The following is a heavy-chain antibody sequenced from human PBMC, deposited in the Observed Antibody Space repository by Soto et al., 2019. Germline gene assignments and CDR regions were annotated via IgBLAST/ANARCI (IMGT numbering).Heavy chain of an antibody. CDR1: GFTFSSYA. CDR2: ISGSGGST. J-gene: IGHJ5*02. CDR3: AKERFLEWFNWFDP. D-gene: IGHD3-3*01. V-gene: IGHV3-23*01. Sequence: HPGGSLSLSCAASGFTFSSYAMSWVRQAPGKGLEWVSAISGSGGSTYYADSVRGRFTISRDNSKNTLYLQMNSLRAEDTAVYYCAKERFLEWFNWFDPWGQGTLDTVSS.